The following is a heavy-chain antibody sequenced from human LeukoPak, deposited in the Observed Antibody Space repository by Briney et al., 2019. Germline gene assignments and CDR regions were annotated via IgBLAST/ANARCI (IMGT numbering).Heavy chain of an antibody. Sequence: ASVKVSCKASGYTFTSYDINWVRQATGQGLEWMGWMNPNSGNTGYAQKFQGRITMTRNTSISTAYMELSSLRSEDTAVYYCARAVRDYGGNLYYFDYWGQGTLVTVSS. V-gene: IGHV1-8*01. CDR1: GYTFTSYD. J-gene: IGHJ4*02. CDR3: ARAVRDYGGNLYYFDY. D-gene: IGHD4-23*01. CDR2: MNPNSGNT.